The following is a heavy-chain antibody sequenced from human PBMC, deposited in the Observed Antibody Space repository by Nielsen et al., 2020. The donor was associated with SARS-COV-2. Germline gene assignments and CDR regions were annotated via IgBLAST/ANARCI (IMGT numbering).Heavy chain of an antibody. J-gene: IGHJ6*03. V-gene: IGHV4-59*08. CDR2: IYYSGST. CDR1: GGSISSFY. CDR3: ARLRRFGEPLYHYYMDV. Sequence: SETLSLTCTVSGGSISSFYWSWIRQPPGKGLEWIGYIYYSGSTNYNPSLKSRVTISVDTSKNQFSLKLSSVTAADTAVYYCARLRRFGEPLYHYYMDVWGKGTTVTVSS. D-gene: IGHD3-10*01.